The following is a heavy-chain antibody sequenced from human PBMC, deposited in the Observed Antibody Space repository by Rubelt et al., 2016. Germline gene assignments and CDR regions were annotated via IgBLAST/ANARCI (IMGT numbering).Heavy chain of an antibody. V-gene: IGHV4-31*03. Sequence: QVQLQESGPGLVKPSQTLSLTCTVSGGSISSGGYYWSWIRQHPGKGLEWIGYSYYRGPTYYNPAPQGRLTSSGSRSENQCFRKRTSVSAEDTAVYYCASSYSSARLGIFDYWGQGTLVTVSS. CDR3: ASSYSSARLGIFDY. D-gene: IGHD6-25*01. CDR2: SYYRGPT. J-gene: IGHJ4*02. CDR1: GGSISSGGYY.